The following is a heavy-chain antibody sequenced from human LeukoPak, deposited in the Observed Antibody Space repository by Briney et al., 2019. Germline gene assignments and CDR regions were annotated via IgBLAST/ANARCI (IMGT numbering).Heavy chain of an antibody. CDR3: AREAYSGSYHFDY. Sequence: SETLSLTCTVSGGSISSGSYYCTWIRQPAGKGLEWIGRIYTSGITNYNPSLKSRVTISVDTSKNQISLKLSSVTAADTAVYYCAREAYSGSYHFDYWGQGTLVTVSS. CDR1: GGSISSGSYY. V-gene: IGHV4-61*02. D-gene: IGHD1-26*01. CDR2: IYTSGIT. J-gene: IGHJ4*02.